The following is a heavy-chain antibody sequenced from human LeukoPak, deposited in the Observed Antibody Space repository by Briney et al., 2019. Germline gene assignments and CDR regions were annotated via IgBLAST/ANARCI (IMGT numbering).Heavy chain of an antibody. J-gene: IGHJ4*02. CDR1: GFTFSSYE. D-gene: IGHD4/OR15-4a*01. Sequence: GGSLRLSCAASGFTFSSYEMTWVRQAPGKGLEWVLYISGSGSTIYYADSVKGRFTISRDNAKKSLYLQMNSLRAEDTAVYYCAREENGAKSALDYWGQGTLVTVSS. CDR3: AREENGAKSALDY. V-gene: IGHV3-48*03. CDR2: ISGSGSTI.